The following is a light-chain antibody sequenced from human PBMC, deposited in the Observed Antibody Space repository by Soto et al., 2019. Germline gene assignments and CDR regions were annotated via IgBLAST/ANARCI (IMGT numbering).Light chain of an antibody. CDR1: SSDVGGYKY. Sequence: QSALTQPRSVSGSPGQSVTISCTGTSSDVGGYKYDSWYQQKPGKAPKLIIYGVSRWPSGVPNRFSGSKSGNRASLTISGLQAEDEGDYYCCSYAGGPEVFGTGTKVTVL. CDR3: CSYAGGPEV. CDR2: GVS. J-gene: IGLJ1*01. V-gene: IGLV2-11*01.